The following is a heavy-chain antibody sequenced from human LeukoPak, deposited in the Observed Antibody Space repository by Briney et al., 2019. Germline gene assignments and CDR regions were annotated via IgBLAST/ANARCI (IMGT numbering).Heavy chain of an antibody. Sequence: SETLSLTCTVSGGSINNYYWSWTRQPPGKGLEWIGHIYYSGSTNYNPSLKSRVTISVDTSKNQFSLKLSSVTTADTAVYYCARGRVYYDSTGYYSWGQGTLVTVSS. J-gene: IGHJ5*02. CDR1: GGSINNYY. V-gene: IGHV4-59*01. CDR2: IYYSGST. D-gene: IGHD3-22*01. CDR3: ARGRVYYDSTGYYS.